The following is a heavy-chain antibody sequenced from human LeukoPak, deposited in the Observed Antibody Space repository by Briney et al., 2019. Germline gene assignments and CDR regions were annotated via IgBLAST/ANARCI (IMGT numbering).Heavy chain of an antibody. CDR2: IYHSGSP. J-gene: IGHJ4*02. D-gene: IGHD3-3*01. Sequence: SETLSLTCAVSGYSISSASYWGWIRQPPGKGLEWIGNIYHSGSPYYNPSLKSRVTISVVTSKNQFSPKLSSVTAADTAVYYCARPISSQGYFGVVIDWGQGTLVTVSS. V-gene: IGHV4-38-2*01. CDR3: ARPISSQGYFGVVID. CDR1: GYSISSASY.